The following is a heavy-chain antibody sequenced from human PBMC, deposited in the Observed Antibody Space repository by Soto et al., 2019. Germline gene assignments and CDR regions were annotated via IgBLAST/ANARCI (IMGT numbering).Heavy chain of an antibody. J-gene: IGHJ6*02. CDR3: ARALLWFGELGPIGYGMDV. Sequence: PSETLSLTCTVSGGSISSGGYYWSWIRQHPGKGLEWIGYIYYSGSTYYNPSLKSRVTISVDTSKNQFPLKLSSVTAEDTAVYYCARALLWFGELGPIGYGMDVWGQGTTVTVSS. CDR2: IYYSGST. D-gene: IGHD3-10*01. CDR1: GGSISSGGYY. V-gene: IGHV4-31*03.